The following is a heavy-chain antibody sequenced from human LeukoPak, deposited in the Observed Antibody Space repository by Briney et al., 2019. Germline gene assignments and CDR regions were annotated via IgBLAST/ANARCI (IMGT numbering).Heavy chain of an antibody. CDR1: GYTFTGYY. V-gene: IGHV1-2*06. J-gene: IGHJ1*01. D-gene: IGHD3-22*01. CDR3: ARDFYAGWLFEYFQH. Sequence: ASVKVSCKASGYTFTGYYMHWVRQAPGQGLEWMGRINPDSGGTNYAQKFQGRVTMTRDTSISTAYMELSRLRSDDTAVYYCARDFYAGWLFEYFQHWGRGTLVTVSS. CDR2: INPDSGGT.